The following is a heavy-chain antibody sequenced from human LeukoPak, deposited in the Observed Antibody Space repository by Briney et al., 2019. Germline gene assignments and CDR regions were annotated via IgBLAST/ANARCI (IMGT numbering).Heavy chain of an antibody. CDR1: GGSISSYY. CDR3: ARIEYSSSSGAFDT. J-gene: IGHJ3*02. D-gene: IGHD6-6*01. Sequence: PSETLSLTCTVSGGSISSYYWSWIRQPPGKGLEWIGYIYYSGSTNYNPSLKSRVTISVDTSKNQFSLKLSSVIAADTAVYYCARIEYSSSSGAFDTWGQGTMVTVSS. CDR2: IYYSGST. V-gene: IGHV4-59*01.